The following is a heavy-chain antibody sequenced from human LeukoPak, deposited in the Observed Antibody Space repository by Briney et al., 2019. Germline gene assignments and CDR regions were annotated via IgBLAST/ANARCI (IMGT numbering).Heavy chain of an antibody. J-gene: IGHJ5*02. CDR3: AKDPPFSGDYVRFDP. V-gene: IGHV3-23*01. Sequence: PGGSLRLSCAASGFTFSRYAMSWVRQAPGKGLEWVSAISGSGGSTYYADSVKGRFTISRDNSKNTLYLRMNSLRSEDTAVYYCAKDPPFSGDYVRFDPWGQGTLVTVSS. CDR2: ISGSGGST. D-gene: IGHD4-17*01. CDR1: GFTFSRYA.